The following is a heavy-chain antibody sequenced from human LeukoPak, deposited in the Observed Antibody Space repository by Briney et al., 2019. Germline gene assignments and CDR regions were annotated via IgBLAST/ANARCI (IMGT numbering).Heavy chain of an antibody. CDR3: ASVRDGYNYFDY. CDR1: GGSFSSYA. Sequence: SVTVSCQASGGSFSSYAISWVRQAPGQGLEWMGGIIPIFGTANYAQKYQGRVTITADESTTADYMELSSLRCGDTAVYYCASVRDGYNYFDYWGQGTLVTVSS. V-gene: IGHV1-69*13. J-gene: IGHJ4*02. D-gene: IGHD5-24*01. CDR2: IIPIFGTA.